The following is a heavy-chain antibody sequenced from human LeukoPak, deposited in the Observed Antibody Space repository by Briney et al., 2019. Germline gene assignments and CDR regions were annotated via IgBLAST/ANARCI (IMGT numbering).Heavy chain of an antibody. Sequence: GGSLRLSCAASGFTFYDYTMHWVRQAPGKGLEWVSLISWDGGSTYYADSVKGRFTISRDNSKNSLYLQMNSLRTEDTALYYCAKDHSHYDFWSGLASPDYYMDVWGKGTTVTVSS. CDR2: ISWDGGST. CDR3: AKDHSHYDFWSGLASPDYYMDV. D-gene: IGHD3-3*01. V-gene: IGHV3-43*01. J-gene: IGHJ6*03. CDR1: GFTFYDYT.